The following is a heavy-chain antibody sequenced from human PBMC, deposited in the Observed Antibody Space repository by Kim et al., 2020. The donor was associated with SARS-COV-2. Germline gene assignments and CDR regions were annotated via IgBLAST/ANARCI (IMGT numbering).Heavy chain of an antibody. V-gene: IGHV3-48*02. CDR2: ISSSSTI. Sequence: GGSLRLSCAASGFTFSSYSMNWVRQAPGKGLEWVSYISSSSTIYYADSVKGRFTISRDNAKNSLYLQMNSLRDEDTAVYYCARDRVVVPAAVRHYYYYGMDVWGQGTTVTVSS. J-gene: IGHJ6*02. D-gene: IGHD2-2*02. CDR1: GFTFSSYS. CDR3: ARDRVVVPAAVRHYYYYGMDV.